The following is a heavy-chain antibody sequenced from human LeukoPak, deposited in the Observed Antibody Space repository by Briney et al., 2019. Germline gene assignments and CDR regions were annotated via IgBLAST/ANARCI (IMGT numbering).Heavy chain of an antibody. V-gene: IGHV3-21*01. CDR1: GFTFSSYS. Sequence: PGGSLRLSCAASGFTFSSYSMNWVRQAPGKGLEWVSSISSSSSYIYYADSVKGRFTISRDNAKSSLYLQMNSLRAEDTAVYYCARDTLDLTGYYDAFDIWGQGTMVTVSS. J-gene: IGHJ3*02. D-gene: IGHD3-9*01. CDR2: ISSSSSYI. CDR3: ARDTLDLTGYYDAFDI.